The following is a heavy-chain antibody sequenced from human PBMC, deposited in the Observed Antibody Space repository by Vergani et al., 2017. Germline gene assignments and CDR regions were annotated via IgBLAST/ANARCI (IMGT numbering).Heavy chain of an antibody. D-gene: IGHD6-19*01. J-gene: IGHJ1*01. CDR1: GVSIGSNSYY. CDR3: TRHGRRGWAGYFQH. V-gene: IGHV4-39*01. Sequence: QLQLQESGPGLVKPSETLSLTCTVSGVSIGSNSYYWGWIRQPPGKGLEWIGTIYYTGTTYYNEAHKSRLAISVDTSKNQFSLNRTSVTAADTAVYYCTRHGRRGWAGYFQHWGQGTLVTASS. CDR2: IYYTGTT.